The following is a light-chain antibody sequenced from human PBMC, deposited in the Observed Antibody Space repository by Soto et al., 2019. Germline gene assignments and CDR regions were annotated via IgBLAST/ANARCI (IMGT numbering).Light chain of an antibody. CDR1: QSLSSY. CDR2: GAS. J-gene: IGKJ2*01. CDR3: RQYGSSPSYT. Sequence: EIVLTQSPGTLSLSPGERATLSCRASQSLSSYLAWYQQKPGQAPRLLIYGASSRATGIPDRFSGSGSGTDFTLTINRLEPEDFAVYYCRQYGSSPSYTFGQGTKLEIK. V-gene: IGKV3-20*01.